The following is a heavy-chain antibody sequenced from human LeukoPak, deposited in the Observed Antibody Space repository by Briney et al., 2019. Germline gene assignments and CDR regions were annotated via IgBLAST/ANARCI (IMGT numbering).Heavy chain of an antibody. CDR3: AKSKFSITMIVVAIDY. V-gene: IGHV3-9*01. CDR1: GFTFYDYA. D-gene: IGHD3-22*01. CDR2: ISWNSGSI. Sequence: GRSLRLSCAASGFTFYDYAMHWVRQAPGKGLEWVSGISWNSGSIGYADSVKGRFTISRDNAKNSLYLQMNSLRAEDAALYYCAKSKFSITMIVVAIDYWGQGTLVTVSS. J-gene: IGHJ4*02.